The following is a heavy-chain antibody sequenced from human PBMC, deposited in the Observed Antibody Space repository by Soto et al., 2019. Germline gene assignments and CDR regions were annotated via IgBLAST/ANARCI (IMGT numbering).Heavy chain of an antibody. Sequence: EVQLVESGGGLVQPGGSLRLSCAASGFTFSSHWLHWVRQTPGEGLVSVSRIKPDASDADYADSVEGPFTISRDNAKSTLYLDMNSLRAEDTGVYYCAIPNTMVESAFDTLGQGTMVTVSP. J-gene: IGHJ3*02. CDR3: AIPNTMVESAFDT. D-gene: IGHD3-10*01. V-gene: IGHV3-74*01. CDR2: IKPDASDA. CDR1: GFTFSSHW.